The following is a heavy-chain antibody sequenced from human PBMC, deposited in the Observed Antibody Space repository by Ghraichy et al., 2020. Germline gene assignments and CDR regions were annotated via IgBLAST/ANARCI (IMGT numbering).Heavy chain of an antibody. CDR1: GFTFSSDA. CDR2: IGGSTVGT. J-gene: IGHJ4*02. Sequence: GGSLRLSCAASGFTFSSDAMSWVRQAPGKGLEWVSGIGGSTVGTRYADSVRGRFTVSRDNSKSTLYMQMNSLRGEDTAVYYCAKGSGPGSFSELTHWGQRTLFTVSS. V-gene: IGHV3-23*01. D-gene: IGHD3-10*01. CDR3: AKGSGPGSFSELTH.